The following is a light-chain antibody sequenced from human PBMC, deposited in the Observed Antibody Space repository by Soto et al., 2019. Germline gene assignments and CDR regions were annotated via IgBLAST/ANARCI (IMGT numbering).Light chain of an antibody. CDR1: TSDVGTYNY. Sequence: QSALAQPASVSGSPGQSITISCTATTSDVGTYNYVSWYQQHPGKAPKLIIFEVINRPSGVSNRFSGSKSGNTASLIISGLQAEDEADYYCSSYTTSSTLVFGGGPQLTVL. J-gene: IGLJ2*01. CDR3: SSYTTSSTLV. CDR2: EVI. V-gene: IGLV2-14*01.